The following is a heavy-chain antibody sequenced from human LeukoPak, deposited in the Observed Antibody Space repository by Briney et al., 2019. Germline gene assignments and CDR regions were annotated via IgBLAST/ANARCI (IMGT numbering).Heavy chain of an antibody. CDR1: GGSFSGYY. D-gene: IGHD3-22*01. CDR3: ARDAERLITNPPNSGMDV. V-gene: IGHV4-34*01. CDR2: INHSGST. Sequence: SETLSLTCAVYGGSFSGYYWSWIRQPPGKGLEWIGEINHSGSTNFNPSLKSRVTISVDTSKNQLSLKLSSVTAADTAVYYCARDAERLITNPPNSGMDVWGQGTTVTVSS. J-gene: IGHJ6*02.